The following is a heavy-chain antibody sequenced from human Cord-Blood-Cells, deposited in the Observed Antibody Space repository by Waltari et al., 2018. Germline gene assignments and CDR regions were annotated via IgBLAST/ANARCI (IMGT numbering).Heavy chain of an antibody. CDR3: ARDFLGYSNYYYYYMDV. J-gene: IGHJ6*03. D-gene: IGHD4-4*01. CDR1: GGSISSYY. CDR2: IYTSGST. Sequence: QVQLQESGPGLVKPSETLSLTCTVSGGSISSYYWSWIRQPAGQGLEWIGRIYTSGSTNYNPSLKSRVTMSVDTSKNQFSLKLSSVTAADTAVYYCARDFLGYSNYYYYYMDVWGKGTTVTVSS. V-gene: IGHV4-4*07.